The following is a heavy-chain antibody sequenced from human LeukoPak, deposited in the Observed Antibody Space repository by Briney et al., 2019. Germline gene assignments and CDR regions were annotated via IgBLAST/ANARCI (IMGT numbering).Heavy chain of an antibody. V-gene: IGHV3-23*01. CDR3: AKDTSIGRYCTNGVCSPFDY. J-gene: IGHJ4*02. Sequence: GGSLRLSCAASGFTFSIYAMSWVRQAPGKGLEWVSAISDSGGSTYDADSVKGRFTISRDNSKNTLYLQMNSLRAEDTAVYYCAKDTSIGRYCTNGVCSPFDYWGQGTLVTVSS. CDR2: ISDSGGST. D-gene: IGHD2-8*01. CDR1: GFTFSIYA.